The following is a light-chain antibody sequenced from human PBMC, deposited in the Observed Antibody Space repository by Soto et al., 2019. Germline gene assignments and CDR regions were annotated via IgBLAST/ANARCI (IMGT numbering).Light chain of an antibody. CDR2: GAS. Sequence: EIVMTQSPATLSVSPGERATLSCRASQSVSSNLAWYQQKPGQAPRLLIYGASTRATGIPARFSGSGSGTEFTLTISSLQSEDFATYCCQQTYNSLFTFGPGTKVDIK. V-gene: IGKV3-15*01. CDR3: QQTYNSLFT. J-gene: IGKJ3*01. CDR1: QSVSSN.